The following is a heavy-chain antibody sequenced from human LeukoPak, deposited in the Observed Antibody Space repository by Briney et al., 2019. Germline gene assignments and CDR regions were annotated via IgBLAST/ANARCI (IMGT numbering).Heavy chain of an antibody. D-gene: IGHD3-22*01. CDR2: IYYSGST. Sequence: SETLSLTCTVSGGSISSYYWSWIRQPPGKGLEWIGYIYYSGSTNYNPSLKSRVTMSVDTPKNQFSLKLSSVTAADTAVYYCAPSQVVITTPGAFDIWGQGTMVTVSS. J-gene: IGHJ3*02. CDR1: GGSISSYY. CDR3: APSQVVITTPGAFDI. V-gene: IGHV4-59*08.